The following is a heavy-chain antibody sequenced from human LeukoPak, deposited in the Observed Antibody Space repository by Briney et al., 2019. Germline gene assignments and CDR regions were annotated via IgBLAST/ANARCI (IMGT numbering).Heavy chain of an antibody. Sequence: GGSLRLSCAASGFTVSSYYMTWVRQAPGKGLEWDSVIYSGGSTYYADSVKGRVAISRDNSKNTVFLQMNSVRAEDTAVYYCARSYSNHLFGMDVWGQGTTVTVSS. D-gene: IGHD4-11*01. CDR2: IYSGGST. CDR3: ARSYSNHLFGMDV. CDR1: GFTVSSYY. V-gene: IGHV3-66*01. J-gene: IGHJ6*02.